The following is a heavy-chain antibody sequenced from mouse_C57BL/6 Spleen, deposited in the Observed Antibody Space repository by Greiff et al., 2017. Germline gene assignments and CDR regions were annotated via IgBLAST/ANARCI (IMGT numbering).Heavy chain of an antibody. CDR2: IHPNSGST. CDR1: GYTFTSYW. J-gene: IGHJ3*01. D-gene: IGHD1-1*01. V-gene: IGHV1-64*01. CDR3: ARAYYGSSEWFAY. Sequence: QVQLQQPGAELVKPGASVKLSCKASGYTFTSYWMHWVKQRPGQGLEWIGMIHPNSGSTNYNEKFKSKATLTVDKSSSTAYMQLSSLTSEDSAVYYCARAYYGSSEWFAYWGQGTLVTVSA.